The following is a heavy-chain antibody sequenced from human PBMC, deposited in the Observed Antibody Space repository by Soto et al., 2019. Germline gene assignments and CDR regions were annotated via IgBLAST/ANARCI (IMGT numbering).Heavy chain of an antibody. V-gene: IGHV1-46*03. J-gene: IGHJ5*02. Sequence: ASVKVSCKASGFAFSDCYIHWVRQAPGPGLEYMGVIRPNGGGTSYPQKFQDRVIMTADTATSTVYMELSSLRSEDTAVYYCARDQSWHDLVWWFDPWGQGTLVTSPQ. CDR3: ARDQSWHDLVWWFDP. CDR1: GFAFSDCY. CDR2: IRPNGGGT. D-gene: IGHD1-1*01.